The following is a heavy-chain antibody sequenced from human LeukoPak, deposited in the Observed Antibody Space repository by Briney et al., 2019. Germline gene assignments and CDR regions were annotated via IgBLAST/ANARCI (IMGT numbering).Heavy chain of an antibody. CDR2: MNIDGSEK. Sequence: GGPLRLSCAASGFTFSSYWMGWVRQAPGKRLEWVANMNIDGSEKYYADSAKGRFTISRDNARNSVYLQMNSLRVEDTAVYYCARDPVEWELLLDYWGQGTLVTVSS. CDR1: GFTFSSYW. CDR3: ARDPVEWELLLDY. D-gene: IGHD1-26*01. J-gene: IGHJ4*02. V-gene: IGHV3-7*01.